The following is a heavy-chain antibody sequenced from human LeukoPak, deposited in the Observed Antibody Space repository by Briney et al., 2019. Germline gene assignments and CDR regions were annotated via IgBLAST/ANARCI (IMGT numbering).Heavy chain of an antibody. CDR3: TRDYYDSSGYYSLDY. CDR2: IRSKAYGGTT. Sequence: GGSLRLSCTASGFTFGDYAMSWVRQAPGKGLEWVGFIRSKAYGGTTEYAASVKGRFTISRDDSKSIAYLQMNSLKTEDTAVYYCTRDYYDSSGYYSLDYWGQGTLVTVSS. CDR1: GFTFGDYA. V-gene: IGHV3-49*04. J-gene: IGHJ4*02. D-gene: IGHD3-22*01.